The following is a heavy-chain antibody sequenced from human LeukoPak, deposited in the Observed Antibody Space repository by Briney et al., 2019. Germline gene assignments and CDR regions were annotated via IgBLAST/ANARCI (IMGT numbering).Heavy chain of an antibody. CDR1: GFTFSSYS. D-gene: IGHD3-10*01. Sequence: GGSLRLSCAAFGFTFSSYSVNWVRQAPGKGLEWVSSISSSGRYIYYADSVKGRFTIFRDNAKNSLYLQMNSLRAEDTAVYYCARDLGELDAPDYWGQGTLVTVSS. CDR3: ARDLGELDAPDY. CDR2: ISSSGRYI. J-gene: IGHJ4*02. V-gene: IGHV3-21*01.